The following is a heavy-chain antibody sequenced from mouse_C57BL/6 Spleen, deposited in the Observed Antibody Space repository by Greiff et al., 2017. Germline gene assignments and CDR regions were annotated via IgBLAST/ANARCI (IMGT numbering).Heavy chain of an antibody. V-gene: IGHV1-81*01. CDR2: IDPCSGNT. J-gene: IGHJ2*01. D-gene: IGHD4-1*01. CDR3: ARSAANWDESYFDY. CDR1: GYTFTSYG. Sequence: VQLQQSGAELARPGASVKLSCKASGYTFTSYGISWVKQRTGQGLEWIGEIDPCSGNTYYNEKFKGKATLTADKSSSPAYMELRSLTSEDSAVYFCARSAANWDESYFDYWGQGTTLTVSS.